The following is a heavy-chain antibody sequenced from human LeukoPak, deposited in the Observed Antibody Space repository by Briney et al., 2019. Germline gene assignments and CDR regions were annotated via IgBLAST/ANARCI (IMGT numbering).Heavy chain of an antibody. Sequence: SETLSLTCTVSGGSVSSGSYYWSWIRQPPGKGLEWIGYIYYSGSTNYNPSLKSRVTISVDTSKNQFSLKLSSVTPEDTAVYYCARFSSGWSEDYWGQGTLVTVSS. D-gene: IGHD6-19*01. J-gene: IGHJ4*02. V-gene: IGHV4-61*01. CDR1: GGSVSSGSYY. CDR3: ARFSSGWSEDY. CDR2: IYYSGST.